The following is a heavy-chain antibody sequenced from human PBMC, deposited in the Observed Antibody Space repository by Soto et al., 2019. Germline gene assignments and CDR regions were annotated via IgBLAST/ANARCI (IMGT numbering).Heavy chain of an antibody. V-gene: IGHV4-59*08. CDR2: IYYSGST. D-gene: IGHD7-27*01. CDR1: GGSISSYY. CDR3: ARRRNWGFFDY. Sequence: SETLSLTCTVSGGSISSYYWSWIRQPPGKGLEWIGYIYYSGSTNYNPSLKSRVTISVDTSKNHFSLKLSSVTAADTAVYYCARRRNWGFFDYWGQGTLVTVSS. J-gene: IGHJ4*02.